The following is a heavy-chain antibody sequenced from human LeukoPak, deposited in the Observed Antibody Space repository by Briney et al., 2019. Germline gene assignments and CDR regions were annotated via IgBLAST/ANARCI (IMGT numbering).Heavy chain of an antibody. Sequence: SETLSLTCTVSGGSISSSSYYWGWIRQPPGKGLEWIGSIYYSGSTYYNPSLKSRVTISVDTSKNQFPLKLSSVTAADTAVYYCARDRRLDYGSGSYYNGVDYWGQGTLVTVSS. CDR2: IYYSGST. D-gene: IGHD3-10*01. CDR1: GGSISSSSYY. J-gene: IGHJ4*02. V-gene: IGHV4-39*06. CDR3: ARDRRLDYGSGSYYNGVDY.